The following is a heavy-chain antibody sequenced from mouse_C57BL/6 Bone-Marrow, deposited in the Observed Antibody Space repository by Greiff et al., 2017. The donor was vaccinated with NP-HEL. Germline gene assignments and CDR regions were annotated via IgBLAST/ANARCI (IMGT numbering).Heavy chain of an antibody. CDR2: INPSSGYT. Sequence: VQLVESGAELARPGASVKMSCKASGYTFTSYTMHWVKQRPGQGLEWIGYINPSSGYTKYNQKFKDKATLTADKSSSTAYMQLSSLTSEDSAVYYCARIYYYAYWGQGTLVTVSA. J-gene: IGHJ3*01. V-gene: IGHV1-4*01. CDR1: GYTFTSYT. D-gene: IGHD1-1*01. CDR3: ARIYYYAY.